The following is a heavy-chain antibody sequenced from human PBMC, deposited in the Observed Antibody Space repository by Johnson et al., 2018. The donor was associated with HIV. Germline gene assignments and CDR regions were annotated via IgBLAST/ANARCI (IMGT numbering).Heavy chain of an antibody. V-gene: IGHV3-30*18. CDR3: AKDLGEPEKEEWPSDYYDFGRDYPGQDSRGVVGSFDI. D-gene: IGHD3-3*01. CDR1: GFTFSSYG. CDR2: ISADGTNK. J-gene: IGHJ3*02. Sequence: VQLVESGGGVVQPGRSLRLSCAASGFTFSSYGMHWIRQAPGKGLEWVAVISADGTNKNYADSVKGRFPISRDNSKNTLYPQMNSLRTEDTALYYCAKDLGEPEKEEWPSDYYDFGRDYPGQDSRGVVGSFDIWGQGTMVTVSS.